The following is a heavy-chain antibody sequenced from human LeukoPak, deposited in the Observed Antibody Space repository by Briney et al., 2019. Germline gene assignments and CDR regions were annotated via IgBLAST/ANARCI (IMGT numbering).Heavy chain of an antibody. D-gene: IGHD3-10*01. CDR1: GFTFSNYA. J-gene: IGHJ6*03. CDR3: AKYGSVTYYYYYYYMDV. CDR2: IDTSGGST. V-gene: IGHV3-23*01. Sequence: GGSLRLSCAASGFTFSNYAMSWVRQAPGKGLEWVSAIDTSGGSTYYADSVNGRFTISRDNSKSMLFLQMNSLRAEDTALYYCAKYGSVTYYYYYYYMDVWGKGTTVTVSS.